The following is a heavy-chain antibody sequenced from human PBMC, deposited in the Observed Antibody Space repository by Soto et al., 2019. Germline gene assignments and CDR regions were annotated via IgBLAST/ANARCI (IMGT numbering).Heavy chain of an antibody. CDR1: GYTFTGYY. CDR2: INPKSGGT. V-gene: IGHV1-2*02. CDR3: ATPGGPDSGGYYYFDY. Sequence: QVHLEQSGADVQKPGASVKVSCKASGYTFTGYYIHWVRPAPGQGPEWLGWINPKSGGTHFAQKFQGRVTMTTDTTINTAYMELNTLRSDDTAMYFCATPGGPDSGGYYYFDYWGQGTLITVSS. J-gene: IGHJ4*02. D-gene: IGHD3-22*01.